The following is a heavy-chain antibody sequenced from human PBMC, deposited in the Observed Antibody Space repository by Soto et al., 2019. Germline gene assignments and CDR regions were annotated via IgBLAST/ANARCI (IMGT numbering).Heavy chain of an antibody. CDR3: ARAYCSSTSCYWYYFDY. CDR1: GFTFSSYW. CDR2: IKQDGSEK. V-gene: IGHV3-7*01. Sequence: GGSLRLSCAASGFTFSSYWMSWVRQAPGKGLEWVANIKQDGSEKYYADSVKGRFTISRDNAKNSLHLQMNSLRAEDTVVYYCARAYCSSTSCYWYYFDYWGQGTLVTVSS. J-gene: IGHJ4*02. D-gene: IGHD2-2*01.